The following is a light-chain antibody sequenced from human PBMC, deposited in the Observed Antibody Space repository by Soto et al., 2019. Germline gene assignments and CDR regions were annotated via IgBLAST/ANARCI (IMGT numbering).Light chain of an antibody. CDR2: DVS. V-gene: IGLV2-14*01. CDR3: RSYANFITLV. J-gene: IGLJ1*01. Sequence: QSGLNKAASGFGTPGQAIVISCPGTKNACGVYNYVSRYQQHPGQARKRMIYDVSNRPSGASNRFSGSKSGNTASLAISGLQSEYEDDYYGRSYANFITLVFGTGTNFTVL. CDR1: KNACGVYNY.